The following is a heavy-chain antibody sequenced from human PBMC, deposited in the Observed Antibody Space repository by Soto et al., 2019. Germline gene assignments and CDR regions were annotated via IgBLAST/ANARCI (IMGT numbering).Heavy chain of an antibody. CDR1: GFTFSGSA. CDR3: TPIPKGHGVAFDI. D-gene: IGHD3-10*01. CDR2: IRSKANSYAT. J-gene: IGHJ3*02. Sequence: GGSLRLSCAASGFTFSGSAMHWVRQAAGKGLEWVGRIRSKANSYATAYTASVKGRFTISRDDSKNTAYLQMNSLKTEDTAVYYCTPIPKGHGVAFDIWDQGTMGT. V-gene: IGHV3-73*01.